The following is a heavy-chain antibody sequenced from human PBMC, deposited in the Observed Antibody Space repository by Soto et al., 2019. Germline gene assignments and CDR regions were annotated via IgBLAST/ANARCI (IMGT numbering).Heavy chain of an antibody. Sequence: PSETLSLTCTVSGGSISSYYWSWIRQPPGKGLEWIGYIYYSGSTNYNPSLKSRVTISVDTSKNQFSLKLSSVTAADTAVYYCARALYCSSTSCFDPWGQGTQVTVS. CDR2: IYYSGST. D-gene: IGHD2-2*01. CDR3: ARALYCSSTSCFDP. J-gene: IGHJ5*02. CDR1: GGSISSYY. V-gene: IGHV4-59*08.